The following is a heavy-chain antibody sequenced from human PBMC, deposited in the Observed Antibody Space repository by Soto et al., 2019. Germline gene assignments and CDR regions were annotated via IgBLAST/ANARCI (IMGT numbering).Heavy chain of an antibody. CDR2: INHSGST. CDR3: ARGPGYDYIWGSYLHSGYFDY. CDR1: GGSFSGYY. J-gene: IGHJ4*02. V-gene: IGHV4-34*01. D-gene: IGHD3-16*02. Sequence: TSETLSLTCAVYGGSFSGYYWSWIRQPPGKGLEWIGEINHSGSTNYNPSLKSRVTISVDTSKNQFSLKLSSVTAADTAVYYCARGPGYDYIWGSYLHSGYFDYWGQGTLVTVSS.